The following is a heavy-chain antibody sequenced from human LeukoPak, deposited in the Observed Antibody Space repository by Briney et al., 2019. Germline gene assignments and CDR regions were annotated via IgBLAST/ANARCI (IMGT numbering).Heavy chain of an antibody. J-gene: IGHJ3*02. CDR1: GGTFSSYA. D-gene: IGHD2-2*01. CDR2: INPIFGTA. Sequence: SVKVSCKASGGTFSSYAISWVRQAPGQGLEWMGGINPIFGTANYAQKFQGRVTITADESTSTAYMELSSLRSEDTAVYYGAREGTSPKGGPMYAFDIWGQGTMVTVSS. V-gene: IGHV1-69*13. CDR3: AREGTSPKGGPMYAFDI.